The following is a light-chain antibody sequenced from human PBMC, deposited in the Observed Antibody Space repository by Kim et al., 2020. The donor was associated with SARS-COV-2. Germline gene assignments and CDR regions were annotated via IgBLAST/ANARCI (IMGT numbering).Light chain of an antibody. Sequence: SYELTQPPSVSVSPGQTASITCPGDKLGDKYACWYQQKPGQSPVLVIYQDSKRPSGSPERFSGSNSGNTATLTISGTQAMDEADYYCQAWDSSTEVFGTGTKVTVL. CDR3: QAWDSSTEV. J-gene: IGLJ1*01. V-gene: IGLV3-1*01. CDR1: KLGDKY. CDR2: QDS.